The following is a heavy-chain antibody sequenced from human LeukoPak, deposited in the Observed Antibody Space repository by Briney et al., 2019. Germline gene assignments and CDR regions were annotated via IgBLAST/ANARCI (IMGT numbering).Heavy chain of an antibody. D-gene: IGHD3-10*01. CDR2: IYTSGST. V-gene: IGHV4-4*07. CDR1: GGSISSNY. Sequence: KSSETLSLTCTVSGGSISSNYWSWIRQPAGKGLEWIGRIYTSGSTNYNPSLKSRVTMSVDTSKNQFSLNLSSVTAADTAVYNCAREGAGSARSLDYWGQGTLVTVSS. CDR3: AREGAGSARSLDY. J-gene: IGHJ4*02.